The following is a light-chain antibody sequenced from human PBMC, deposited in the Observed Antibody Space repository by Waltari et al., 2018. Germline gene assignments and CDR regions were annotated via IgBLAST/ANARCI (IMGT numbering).Light chain of an antibody. Sequence: QSALTQPRSVSGSPGQSVTISCTGTSSDVGGYHYVSWYQQHPGEGPKLLIYEVNKRPSGVPDRFSGSKSGNTASLTISGLRTEDEADYYCCSYAGGPRIFGGGTKLTVL. J-gene: IGLJ2*01. CDR3: CSYAGGPRI. CDR1: SSDVGGYHY. V-gene: IGLV2-11*01. CDR2: EVN.